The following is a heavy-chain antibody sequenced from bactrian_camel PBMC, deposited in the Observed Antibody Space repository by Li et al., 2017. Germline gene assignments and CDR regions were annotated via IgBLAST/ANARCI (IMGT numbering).Heavy chain of an antibody. CDR2: SSSGALSL. CDR1: GFTFTNYW. V-gene: IGHV3S25*01. D-gene: IGHD3*01. Sequence: QLVESGGGLVQPGGSLRLSCATSGFTFTNYWMHWVRQGPGKGLEWVSSSSSGALSLVYADSVKGRFTISRDNAKNTVYLLMNSLKPEDTAVYYCATLSFADTQVPPDWGQGTQVTVS. CDR3: ATLSFADTQVPPD. J-gene: IGHJ4*01.